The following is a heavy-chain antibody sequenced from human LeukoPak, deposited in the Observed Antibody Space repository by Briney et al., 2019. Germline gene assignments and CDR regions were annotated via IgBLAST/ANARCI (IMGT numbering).Heavy chain of an antibody. CDR2: IYTSGST. V-gene: IGHV4-4*07. Sequence: SETLSLTCTVSGGSISSYYWSWIRQPAGKGLEWIGRIYTSGSTNYNPSLKSRVTMSVDTSKNQFSLKLSSVTAADTAVYYCAGGRDGYASKKYYFDYWGQGTLVTVSS. CDR1: GGSISSYY. D-gene: IGHD5-24*01. J-gene: IGHJ4*02. CDR3: AGGRDGYASKKYYFDY.